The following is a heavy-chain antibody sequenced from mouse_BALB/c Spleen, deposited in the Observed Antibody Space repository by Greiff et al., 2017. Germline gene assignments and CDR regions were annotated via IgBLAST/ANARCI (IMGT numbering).Heavy chain of an antibody. D-gene: IGHD1-1*01. CDR2: INPSNGGT. J-gene: IGHJ2*01. CDR3: TRWRYYGYVDY. Sequence: VQLQQSGAELVKPGASVKLSCKASGYTFTSYYMYWVKQRPGQGLEWIGGINPSNGGTNFNEKFKSKATLTVDKSSSTAYMQLSSLTSEDSAVYYCTRWRYYGYVDYWGQGTTLTVSS. CDR1: GYTFTSYY. V-gene: IGHV1S81*02.